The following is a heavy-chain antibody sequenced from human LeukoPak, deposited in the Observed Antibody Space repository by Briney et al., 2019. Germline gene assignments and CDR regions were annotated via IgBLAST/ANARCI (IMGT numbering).Heavy chain of an antibody. CDR3: AGVDRGYCRGGSCRLDY. D-gene: IGHD2-15*01. Sequence: GASVKVSCKASGYTFTGYYMHWVRQAPGQGLEWMGRINPNSGGTNYAQKFQGRVTMTRDTSISTPYMELSRLRSDDTAVFYCAGVDRGYCRGGSCRLDYWGQGALVTVSS. CDR1: GYTFTGYY. CDR2: INPNSGGT. V-gene: IGHV1-2*06. J-gene: IGHJ4*02.